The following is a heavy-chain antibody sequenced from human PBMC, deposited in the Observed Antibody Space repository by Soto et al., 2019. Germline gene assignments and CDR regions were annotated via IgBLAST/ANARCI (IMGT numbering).Heavy chain of an antibody. J-gene: IGHJ4*02. CDR1: GFTFSSYA. CDR3: ASDIVATITKINFDY. Sequence: PGGSLRLSCAASGFTFSSYAMSWVRQAPGKGLEWVSAISGSGGSTYYADSVKGRFTISRDNSKNTLYLQMNSLRAEDTAVYYCASDIVATITKINFDYWGQGTLVTVSS. D-gene: IGHD5-12*01. CDR2: ISGSGGST. V-gene: IGHV3-23*01.